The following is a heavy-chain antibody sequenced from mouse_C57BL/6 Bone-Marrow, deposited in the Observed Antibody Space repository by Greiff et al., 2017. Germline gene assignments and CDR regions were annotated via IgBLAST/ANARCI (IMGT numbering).Heavy chain of an antibody. CDR3: ARETSGDWFAY. CDR1: GYTFTSYW. CDR2: IDPSDSYT. D-gene: IGHD1-3*01. V-gene: IGHV1-59*01. Sequence: QVQLQQPGAELVRPGTSVKLSCKASGYTFTSYWMHWVKQRPGQGLEWIGVIDPSDSYTNYNQKFKGKATLTVDKSSSTAYMQLSSLTSEDSAVYYCARETSGDWFAYWGQGTLVTVSA. J-gene: IGHJ3*01.